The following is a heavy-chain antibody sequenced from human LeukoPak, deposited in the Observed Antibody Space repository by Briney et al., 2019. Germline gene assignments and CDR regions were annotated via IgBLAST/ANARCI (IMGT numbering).Heavy chain of an antibody. CDR3: ARHKLTRGQDWFDP. CDR1: GGSISSYY. V-gene: IGHV4-59*08. CDR2: IYYSGST. J-gene: IGHJ5*02. Sequence: SETLSLTCTVSGGSISSYYWSWIRQPPGKGLEWIGYIYYSGSTNYNPSLKSRVTISVDTSKNQFSLKLSSVTAADTAVYYCARHKLTRGQDWFDPWGQGTLVTVSS. D-gene: IGHD7-27*01.